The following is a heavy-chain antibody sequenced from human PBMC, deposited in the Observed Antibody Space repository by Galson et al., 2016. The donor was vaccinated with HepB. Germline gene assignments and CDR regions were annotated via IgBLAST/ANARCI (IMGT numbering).Heavy chain of an antibody. V-gene: IGHV4-39*07. CDR1: GGSISSNTHY. J-gene: IGHJ4*02. D-gene: IGHD5-18*01. Sequence: SETLSLTCSVSGGSISSNTHYWGWIRQPPGKGLEWIATIYSSGRTYYNPSLKSRVTISVDTSKNQFSLKLSSVTAADTAVYYCARDKNERGYSYGHFDYWGQGALVTVSS. CDR2: IYSSGRT. CDR3: ARDKNERGYSYGHFDY.